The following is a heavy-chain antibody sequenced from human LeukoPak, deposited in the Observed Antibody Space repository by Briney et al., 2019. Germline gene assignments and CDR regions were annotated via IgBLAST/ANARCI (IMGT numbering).Heavy chain of an antibody. D-gene: IGHD6-19*01. CDR3: AREGGQTYSSGWYVWGLNHDC. V-gene: IGHV3-48*04. J-gene: IGHJ4*02. CDR2: ISSSGSTI. CDR1: GFTFSSYW. Sequence: PGGSLRLSCAASGFTFSSYWMSWVRQAPGKGLEWVSYISSSGSTIYYADSVKGRFTISRDNAKNSLYLQMNSLRAEDTAVYYCAREGGQTYSSGWYVWGLNHDCWGQGTLVTVSS.